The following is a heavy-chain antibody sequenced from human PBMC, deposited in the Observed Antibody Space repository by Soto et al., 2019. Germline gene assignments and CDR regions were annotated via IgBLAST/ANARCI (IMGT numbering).Heavy chain of an antibody. V-gene: IGHV3-9*01. CDR2: ISWNSGSI. Sequence: GGSLRLSCAASGFTFDDYAMHWVRQAPGKGLEWVSGISWNSGSIGYADSAKGRFTISRDNAKNSLYLQMNSLRAEDTALYYCAKDQGAAGNRYGMDVWGQGTTVTVSS. J-gene: IGHJ6*02. CDR1: GFTFDDYA. CDR3: AKDQGAAGNRYGMDV. D-gene: IGHD3-10*01.